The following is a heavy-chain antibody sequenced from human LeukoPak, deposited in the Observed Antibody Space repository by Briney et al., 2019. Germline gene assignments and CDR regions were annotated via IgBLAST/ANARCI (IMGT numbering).Heavy chain of an antibody. CDR3: ARTLYYYGSGSSWFDP. J-gene: IGHJ5*02. D-gene: IGHD3-10*01. V-gene: IGHV4-59*08. Sequence: SETLSLTCTVSGGSISSYYWSWIRQPPGKGLEWIGYICYSGSTNYNPSLKSRVTISVDTSKNQFSLKLSSVTAADTAVYYCARTLYYYGSGSSWFDPWGQGTLVTVSS. CDR1: GGSISSYY. CDR2: ICYSGST.